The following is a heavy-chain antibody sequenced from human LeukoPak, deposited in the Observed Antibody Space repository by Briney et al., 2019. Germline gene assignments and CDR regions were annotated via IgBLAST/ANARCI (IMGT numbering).Heavy chain of an antibody. Sequence: PGGSLRLSCAASGFTFDDYTMHWVRQAPGKGLEWVSLISWDGGSTYYADSVKGRFTISRDNSKNSLYLQMNSLRAEDTALYYCAKDINAYPSRGYAFDIWGQGTMVTVSS. CDR2: ISWDGGST. V-gene: IGHV3-43*01. CDR1: GFTFDDYT. J-gene: IGHJ3*02. CDR3: AKDINAYPSRGYAFDI. D-gene: IGHD2-2*01.